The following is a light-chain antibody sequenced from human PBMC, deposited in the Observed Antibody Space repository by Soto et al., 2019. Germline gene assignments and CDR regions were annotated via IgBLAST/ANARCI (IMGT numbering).Light chain of an antibody. CDR2: DVS. V-gene: IGLV2-23*02. CDR3: CSYAGTSTPYV. J-gene: IGLJ1*01. Sequence: QSVLTQPASVSGSPGQSITISCTGTSSDVGNCNLVSWYQQHPGTAPKLMIYDVSKRPSGVSNRFSGSKSGNTASLTISGLQAEDEADYYCCSYAGTSTPYVFGTGTKVTVL. CDR1: SSDVGNCNL.